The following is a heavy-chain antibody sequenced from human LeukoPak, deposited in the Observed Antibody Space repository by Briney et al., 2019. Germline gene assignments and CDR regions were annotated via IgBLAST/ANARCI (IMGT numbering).Heavy chain of an antibody. CDR2: ISGSGGST. V-gene: IGHV3-23*01. D-gene: IGHD6-13*01. J-gene: IGHJ6*02. CDR3: AKNAHRTYSSSWYDGLDV. Sequence: GGSLRLSCAASGFTFSSCPMSWVRQAPGKGLEWVSAISGSGGSTYYADSVKGRFTISRDNSENTLYLQMNSMRAEDTAVYYCAKNAHRTYSSSWYDGLDVWGQGTTVTVSS. CDR1: GFTFSSCP.